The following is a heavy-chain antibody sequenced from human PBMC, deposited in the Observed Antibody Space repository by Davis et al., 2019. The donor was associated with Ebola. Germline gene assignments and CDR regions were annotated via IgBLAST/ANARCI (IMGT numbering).Heavy chain of an antibody. Sequence: SGPTLVKPTQTLTLTCTFSGVSLTTSGVGVAWIRQPPGKALEWLAVLYWDDDKRYSPSLWSRLSITKDTSKNQVVLTMTNMDPVDTATYYCALTAAAMRHDSWFDPWGQGTLVTVS. V-gene: IGHV2-5*02. CDR3: ALTAAAMRHDSWFDP. D-gene: IGHD2-2*01. CDR2: LYWDDDK. CDR1: GVSLTTSGVG. J-gene: IGHJ5*02.